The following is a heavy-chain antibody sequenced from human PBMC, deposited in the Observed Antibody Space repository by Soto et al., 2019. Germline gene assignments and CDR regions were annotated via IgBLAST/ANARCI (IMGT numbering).Heavy chain of an antibody. Sequence: PVGSLRLSCAASGFTFSDYYMSWIRQAPGKGLEWVSYISSSGSTIYYADSVKGRFTISRDNAKNSLYLQMNSLRAEDTAVYYCARVWTRANVGAPPDYLGQGTLVTVSS. D-gene: IGHD1-26*01. V-gene: IGHV3-11*01. J-gene: IGHJ4*02. CDR3: ARVWTRANVGAPPDY. CDR1: GFTFSDYY. CDR2: ISSSGSTI.